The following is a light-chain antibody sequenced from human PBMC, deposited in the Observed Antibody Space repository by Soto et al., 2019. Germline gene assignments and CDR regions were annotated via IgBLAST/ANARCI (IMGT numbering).Light chain of an antibody. J-gene: IGKJ1*01. CDR1: QSVSGTH. CDR2: GAS. V-gene: IGKV3-20*01. Sequence: DIVLTQSPGTLSLSPGDRATLSCRASQSVSGTHLAWYQQKPGQAPRLLVYGASSRATGIPDRFSGRGSGTDFPLTISRLEPEDVAVYYCQQYGSSSTFGQGTK. CDR3: QQYGSSST.